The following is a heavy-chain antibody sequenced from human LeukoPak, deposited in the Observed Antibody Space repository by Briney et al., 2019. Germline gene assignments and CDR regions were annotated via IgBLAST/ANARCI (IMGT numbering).Heavy chain of an antibody. Sequence: ASVKVSCKASGYTFTGYYMHWVRQAPGQGLEWMGWINPNSGGTNYAQKFQGRVTMTRDTSISTAYMELSRLRSDDTAVYYCARKPLSSPPGYYDSSGYRYWGQGTLVTVSS. V-gene: IGHV1-2*02. CDR2: INPNSGGT. CDR3: ARKPLSSPPGYYDSSGYRY. J-gene: IGHJ4*02. D-gene: IGHD3-22*01. CDR1: GYTFTGYY.